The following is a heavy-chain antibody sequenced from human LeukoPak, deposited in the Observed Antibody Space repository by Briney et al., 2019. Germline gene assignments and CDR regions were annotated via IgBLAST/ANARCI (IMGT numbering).Heavy chain of an antibody. V-gene: IGHV4-34*01. J-gene: IGHJ6*02. CDR2: INHSGST. D-gene: IGHD4-17*01. CDR1: GGSFSGYY. CDR3: ARGRGTVIQYYYYGMDV. Sequence: SETLSLTCAVYGGSFSGYYWSWIRQPPGKGLEWIGEINHSGSTNYNPSLKSRVTISVDTSKNQFSLKLSSVTAADTAVYYCARGRGTVIQYYYYGMDVWGQGTTVTVSS.